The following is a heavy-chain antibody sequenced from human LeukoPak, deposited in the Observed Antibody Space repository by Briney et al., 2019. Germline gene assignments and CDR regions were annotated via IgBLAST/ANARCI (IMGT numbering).Heavy chain of an antibody. CDR3: ARVVTLTAPLDY. CDR2: INPSGGST. V-gene: IGHV1-46*01. D-gene: IGHD5-18*01. CDR1: GYTFTSYY. Sequence: ASVKVSCKASGYTFTSYYMHWVRQAPGQGLEWMGIINPSGGSTSYAQTFQGRVTMTRDTSTSTVYMELSSLRSEDTAVYYCARVVTLTAPLDYWGQGTLVTVSS. J-gene: IGHJ4*02.